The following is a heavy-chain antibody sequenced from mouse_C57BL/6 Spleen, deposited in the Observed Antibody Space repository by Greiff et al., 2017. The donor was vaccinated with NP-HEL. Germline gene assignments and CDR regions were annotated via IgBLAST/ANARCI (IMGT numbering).Heavy chain of an antibody. CDR3: AIYYSIYYAMDY. J-gene: IGHJ4*01. D-gene: IGHD2-12*01. CDR2: INPNNGGT. V-gene: IGHV1-26*01. Sequence: VQLQQSGPELVKPGASVKISCKASGYTFTDYYMNWVKQSHGKSLEWIGDINPNNGGTSYNQKFKGKATLTVDKSSSTAYMELRSLTSEDSAVYYCAIYYSIYYAMDYWGQGTSVTVSS. CDR1: GYTFTDYY.